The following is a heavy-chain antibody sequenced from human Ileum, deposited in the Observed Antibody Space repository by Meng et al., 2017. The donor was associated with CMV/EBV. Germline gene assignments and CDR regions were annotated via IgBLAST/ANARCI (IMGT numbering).Heavy chain of an antibody. Sequence: LTCTFSGFSLSTSVVGVGWIRQSPGKALEWLALISWNDDKRYSPSLKSRLTITKDTSKNQVVLTMTNMDPVDTATYYCAHRRTMLFDYWGQGTLVTVSS. D-gene: IGHD2-8*01. V-gene: IGHV2-5*01. CDR3: AHRRTMLFDY. CDR1: GFSLSTSVVG. J-gene: IGHJ4*02. CDR2: ISWNDDK.